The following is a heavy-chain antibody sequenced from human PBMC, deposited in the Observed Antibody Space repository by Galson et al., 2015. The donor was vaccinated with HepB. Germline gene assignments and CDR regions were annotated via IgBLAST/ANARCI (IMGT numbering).Heavy chain of an antibody. CDR1: GGSLNSGIFY. J-gene: IGHJ4*02. CDR2: TYYSGST. CDR3: ARGGQIDYFDY. Sequence: LSLTCTVSGGSLNSGIFYWSWIRQHPGKGLEWIGYTYYSGSTYYIPSLKSRVNISVDTSKSQFSLKLNSVTAADTAVYYCARGGQIDYFDYWGQGALVPVSS. V-gene: IGHV4-31*03.